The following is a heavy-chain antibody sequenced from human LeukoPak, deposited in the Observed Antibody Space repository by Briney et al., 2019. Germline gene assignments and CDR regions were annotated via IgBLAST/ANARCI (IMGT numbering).Heavy chain of an antibody. CDR1: GFTFSSYA. J-gene: IGHJ5*02. Sequence: GGSLRLSCAASGFTFSSYAMSWVRQAPGKGLEWVSSISSSSSYIYYADSVKGRFTISRDNAKNSLCLQMNSLRAEDTAVYYCARGQNWFDPWGQGTLVTVSS. CDR2: ISSSSSYI. CDR3: ARGQNWFDP. V-gene: IGHV3-21*01.